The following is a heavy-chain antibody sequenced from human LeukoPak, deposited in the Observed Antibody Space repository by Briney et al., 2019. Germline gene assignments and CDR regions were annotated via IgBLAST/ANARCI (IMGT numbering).Heavy chain of an antibody. CDR3: AKDQRTYQLPPLAMGY. Sequence: GGSLRLSCAASGFTFSSYGMHWVRQAPGKGLEWVAFIRYDGSNKYYADSVKGRFTISRDNSKNTLYLQMNSLRAEDTAVYYCAKDQRTYQLPPLAMGYCGQGTLVTVSS. D-gene: IGHD2-2*01. J-gene: IGHJ4*02. CDR1: GFTFSSYG. V-gene: IGHV3-30*02. CDR2: IRYDGSNK.